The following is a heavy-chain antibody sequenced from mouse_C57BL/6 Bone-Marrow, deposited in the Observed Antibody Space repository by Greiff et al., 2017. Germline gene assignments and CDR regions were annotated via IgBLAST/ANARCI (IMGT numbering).Heavy chain of an antibody. CDR3: ARSRFAY. J-gene: IGHJ3*01. CDR2: IDPEDGET. V-gene: IGHV14-2*01. Sequence: VQLQQPGAELVKPGASVKLSCTASGFNIKDYYMHWVKQRTEQGLEWIGRIDPEDGETKYAAKFQGKATITADTSSNTAYLQLSSLTSEDTAVYYCARSRFAYWGQGTLVTVSA. CDR1: GFNIKDYY.